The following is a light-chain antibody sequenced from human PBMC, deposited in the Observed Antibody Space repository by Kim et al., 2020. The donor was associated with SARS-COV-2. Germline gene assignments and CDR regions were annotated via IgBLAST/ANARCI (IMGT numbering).Light chain of an antibody. Sequence: SSELTQDPTVSVALGQTVRITCQGDSLRNYYATWYQQKPGQAALLVIYGKDNRPSGIPDRFSGSYSGNTASLTITGAQAEDEADFYCESRDSSGNVVFGGGTKLTVL. CDR2: GKD. V-gene: IGLV3-19*01. CDR3: ESRDSSGNVV. J-gene: IGLJ2*01. CDR1: SLRNYY.